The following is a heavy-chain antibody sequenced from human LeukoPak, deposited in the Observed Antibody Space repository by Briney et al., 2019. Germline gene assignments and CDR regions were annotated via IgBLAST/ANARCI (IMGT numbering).Heavy chain of an antibody. CDR1: GFTFSSYS. J-gene: IGHJ4*02. CDR3: AKGKLWHRGVDY. V-gene: IGHV3-21*04. D-gene: IGHD5-18*01. CDR2: ISSSSSYI. Sequence: GGSLRLSCAASGFTFSSYSMNWVRQAPGKGLEWVSSISSSSSYIYYADSVKGRFTISRDNSKNTLYLRMNSLRAEDTAVYYCAKGKLWHRGVDYWGQGTLVTVSS.